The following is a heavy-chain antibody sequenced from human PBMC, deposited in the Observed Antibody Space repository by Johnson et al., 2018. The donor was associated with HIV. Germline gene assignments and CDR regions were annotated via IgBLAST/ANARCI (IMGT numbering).Heavy chain of an antibody. CDR2: ISYDGSNK. CDR1: GFTFSSYA. CDR3: ARWSEDPWGFYGSGGDAFDI. V-gene: IGHV3-30*04. D-gene: IGHD3-10*01. Sequence: QMLLVESGGGVVQPGRSLRLSCAASGFTFSSYAMHWVRQAPGKGLEWVAVISYDGSNKYYADSVKGRFTISRDNSKNTLYLQMNSLRAEDTAVYYCARWSEDPWGFYGSGGDAFDIWGQGTMVTVSS. J-gene: IGHJ3*02.